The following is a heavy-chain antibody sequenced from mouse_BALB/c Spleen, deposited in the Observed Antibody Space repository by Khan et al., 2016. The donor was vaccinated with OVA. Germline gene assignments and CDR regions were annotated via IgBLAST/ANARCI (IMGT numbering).Heavy chain of an antibody. J-gene: IGHJ1*01. D-gene: IGHD2-1*01. V-gene: IGHV5-6-4*01. CDR1: GFSFSSYT. Sequence: EVELVESGGGLVKPGGSLKLSCAASGFSFSSYTMSWVRQTPAKRLEWVATISSGSTYTYSPDSVKGRFTISRDNAKNTLYLQMSTLNSEDTAMYYCTRDGNYAHWYFDVWGAGTTVTVSS. CDR3: TRDGNYAHWYFDV. CDR2: ISSGSTYT.